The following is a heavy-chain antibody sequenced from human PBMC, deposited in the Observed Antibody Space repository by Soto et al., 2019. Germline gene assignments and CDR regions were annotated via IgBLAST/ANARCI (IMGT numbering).Heavy chain of an antibody. D-gene: IGHD3-22*01. CDR2: INYSGST. CDR1: GESFSNHY. CDR3: ARGVVYRDVGLAYGMDV. J-gene: IGHJ6*02. V-gene: IGHV4-34*01. Sequence: SETLSLTCAVYGESFSNHYWTWIRQSPGKGLEWVGEINYSGSTRYNWSLGSRVTISVDTSKNQFSLMVTSVTAEDTAVYYCARGVVYRDVGLAYGMDVWGQGTTVT.